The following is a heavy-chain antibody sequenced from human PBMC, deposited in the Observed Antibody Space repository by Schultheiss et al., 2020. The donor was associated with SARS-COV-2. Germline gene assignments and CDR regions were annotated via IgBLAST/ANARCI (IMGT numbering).Heavy chain of an antibody. V-gene: IGHV5-51*01. CDR2: IYPGDSDT. CDR3: ARDRGRLRFSEWLYDY. CDR1: GYSFTSYW. Sequence: GESLKISCKGSGYSFTSYWIGWVRQMPGKGLEWMGIIYPGDSDTRYSPSFQGQVTISADKSISTAYLQWSSLKASDTAMYYCARDRGRLRFSEWLYDYWGQGTLVTVSS. J-gene: IGHJ4*02. D-gene: IGHD3-3*01.